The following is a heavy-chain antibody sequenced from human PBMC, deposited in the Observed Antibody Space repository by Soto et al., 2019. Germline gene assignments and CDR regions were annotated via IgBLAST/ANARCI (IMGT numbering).Heavy chain of an antibody. D-gene: IGHD5-12*01. J-gene: IGHJ1*01. CDR2: IIPIFGTA. CDR1: GGTFSGYA. CDR3: ATGCSSDGYNYGVCN. V-gene: IGHV1-69*13. Sequence: SVKVSCKASGGTFSGYAISWVRQAPGQGLEWMGGIIPIFGTANYAQKFQGRVTITADESTSTAYMELSSLRSEDTAVYYCATGCSSDGYNYGVCNSGKGTLVTV.